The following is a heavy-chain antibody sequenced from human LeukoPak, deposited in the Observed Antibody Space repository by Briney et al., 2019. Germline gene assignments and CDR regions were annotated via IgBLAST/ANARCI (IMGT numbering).Heavy chain of an antibody. J-gene: IGHJ6*03. D-gene: IGHD1-26*01. CDR1: GYTFTSYD. CDR3: ARGHRGWDDGYYYYYMDV. CDR2: MNPNSGNT. V-gene: IGHV1-8*01. Sequence: ASVKVSCKASGYTFTSYDINWVRQAPGQGLEWMGWMNPNSGNTGYAQKFQGRVTMTRNTSISTAYMELSSLRSEDTAVYYCARGHRGWDDGYYYYYMDVWGKGTTVTVSS.